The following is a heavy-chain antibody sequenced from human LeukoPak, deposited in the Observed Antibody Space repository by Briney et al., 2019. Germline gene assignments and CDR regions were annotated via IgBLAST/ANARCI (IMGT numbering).Heavy chain of an antibody. CDR1: GHTLTAYY. V-gene: IGHV1-2*02. CDR2: INPNSGGT. J-gene: IGHJ5*02. Sequence: ASVKVSCKASGHTLTAYYMHWVRQAPGQGLEWMGWINPNSGGTNYAQKFQGRVTMTRDTSISTAYMELSRLRSDDTAMYYCARDPDSSGYYSPGTAWGQGTLVTVSS. D-gene: IGHD3-22*01. CDR3: ARDPDSSGYYSPGTA.